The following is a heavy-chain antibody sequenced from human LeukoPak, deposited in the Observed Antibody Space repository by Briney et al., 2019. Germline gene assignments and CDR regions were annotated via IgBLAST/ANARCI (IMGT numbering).Heavy chain of an antibody. CDR2: INHSGST. J-gene: IGHJ3*02. V-gene: IGHV4-34*01. CDR3: ARERPALGAFDI. D-gene: IGHD1-1*01. CDR1: GGSFSGYY. Sequence: SSETLSLTCAVYGGSFSGYYWSWIRQPPGKGLEWIGEINHSGSTNYNPSLKSRVTISVDTSKNQFSLKLSSVTAADTAVYYCARERPALGAFDIWGQGTMVTVSS.